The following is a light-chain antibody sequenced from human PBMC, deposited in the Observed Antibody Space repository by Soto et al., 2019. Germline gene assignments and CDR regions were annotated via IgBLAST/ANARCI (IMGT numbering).Light chain of an antibody. V-gene: IGKV1-12*01. Sequence: DIQMTQSPSSVSASVGDRVTITCRASQGISSWLAWYQKKPGKAPNLLIYAASSLQSGVPSRFSGSESGTDFTITISSLQPEDCATYFCQQANSCPITYGQGTRREIK. CDR2: AAS. J-gene: IGKJ5*01. CDR1: QGISSW. CDR3: QQANSCPIT.